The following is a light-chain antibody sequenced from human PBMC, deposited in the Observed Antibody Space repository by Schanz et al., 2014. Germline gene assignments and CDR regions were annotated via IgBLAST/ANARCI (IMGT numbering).Light chain of an antibody. J-gene: IGLJ2*01. V-gene: IGLV2-8*01. CDR1: SSDVGGYNY. CDR2: EVN. Sequence: QSALTQPPSASGSPGQSVTISCTGTSSDVGGYNYVSWYQQNPGRAPKVLIFEVNKRPSGVPDRFSGSKSGNTASLTVSGLQAEDEADYYCAAWDDSLNGHVVFGGGTKLTVL. CDR3: AAWDDSLNGHVV.